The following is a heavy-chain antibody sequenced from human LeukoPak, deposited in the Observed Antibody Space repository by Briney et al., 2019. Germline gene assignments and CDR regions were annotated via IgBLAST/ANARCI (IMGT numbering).Heavy chain of an antibody. D-gene: IGHD2-2*01. CDR3: ARDRTKYCRSTSCPLDY. CDR1: GYTVTGYY. V-gene: IGHV1-2*02. Sequence: GASVKVSCKASGYTVTGYYMHWVRQAPGQGLEWMGWMNPNSGGTNYAQKFQGRVTMTRDTSISTAYMELSRLRSDDTAVYYCARDRTKYCRSTSCPLDYWGQGTLVTVSS. J-gene: IGHJ4*02. CDR2: MNPNSGGT.